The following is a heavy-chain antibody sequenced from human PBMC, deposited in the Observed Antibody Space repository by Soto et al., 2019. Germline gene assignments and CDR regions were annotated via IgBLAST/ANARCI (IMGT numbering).Heavy chain of an antibody. D-gene: IGHD6-6*01. CDR3: ARVKFKYSSSNEPTGFDY. V-gene: IGHV4-31*03. J-gene: IGHJ4*02. CDR1: GGSISSGGYY. Sequence: QVQLQESGPGLVKPSQTLSLTCTVSGGSISSGGYYWSWIRQHPGKGLEWIGYIYYSGSTYYNPSLKSRVTRSVDTSKNQFSLKLSSVTAADTAVYYCARVKFKYSSSNEPTGFDYWGQGTLVTVSS. CDR2: IYYSGST.